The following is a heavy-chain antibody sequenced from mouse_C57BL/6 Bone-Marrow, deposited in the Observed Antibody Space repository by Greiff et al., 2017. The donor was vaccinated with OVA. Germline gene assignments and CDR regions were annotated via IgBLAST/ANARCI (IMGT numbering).Heavy chain of an antibody. J-gene: IGHJ2*01. V-gene: IGHV1-15*01. D-gene: IGHD2-3*01. Sequence: VQLQQSGAELVRPGASVTLSCKASGYTFTDYEMHWVKQTPVHGLEWIGAIDPETGGTAYNQKFKGKAILTADKSSSTAYMELRSLTSEDSAVYYCTGDGYYGDYWGQCTTLTVSS. CDR1: GYTFTDYE. CDR2: IDPETGGT. CDR3: TGDGYYGDY.